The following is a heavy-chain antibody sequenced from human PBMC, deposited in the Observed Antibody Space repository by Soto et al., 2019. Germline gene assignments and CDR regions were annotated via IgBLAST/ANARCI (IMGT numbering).Heavy chain of an antibody. V-gene: IGHV3-33*01. CDR1: GFTFSSYG. J-gene: IGHJ4*02. CDR3: ARDRGSYTPFDY. CDR2: IWYDGSNK. Sequence: AASGFTFSSYGMHWVRQAPGKGLEWVAVIWYDGSNKYYADSVKGRFTISRDNSKNTLYLQMNSLRAEDTAVYYCARDRGSYTPFDYWGQGTLVTVSS. D-gene: IGHD1-26*01.